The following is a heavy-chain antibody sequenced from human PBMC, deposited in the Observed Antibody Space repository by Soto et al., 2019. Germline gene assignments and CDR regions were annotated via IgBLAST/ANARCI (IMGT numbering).Heavy chain of an antibody. J-gene: IGHJ5*02. CDR1: GYTFTSYA. D-gene: IGHD2-2*02. Sequence: ASVKVSCKASGYTFTSYAMHWVRQAPGQRLEWMGWINAGNGSTKYSQKFQGRVTITRDTSASTAYMELSSLRSEDTAVYYCARGGYCSSTSCYTQDNWFDPWGQGTLVTVSS. V-gene: IGHV1-3*01. CDR2: INAGNGST. CDR3: ARGGYCSSTSCYTQDNWFDP.